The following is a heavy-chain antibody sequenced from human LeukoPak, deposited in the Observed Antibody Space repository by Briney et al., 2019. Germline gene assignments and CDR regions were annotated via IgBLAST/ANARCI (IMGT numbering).Heavy chain of an antibody. V-gene: IGHV1-18*04. Sequence: ASVKVSCKASGYTFTGYYMHWVRQAPGQGLEWMGWISAYNGNTNYAQKLQGRVTMTTDTSTSTAYMELRSLRSDDTAVYYCAIYYDFWSGYYTGMMDVWGKGTTVTVSS. D-gene: IGHD3-3*01. CDR2: ISAYNGNT. CDR3: AIYYDFWSGYYTGMMDV. J-gene: IGHJ6*04. CDR1: GYTFTGYY.